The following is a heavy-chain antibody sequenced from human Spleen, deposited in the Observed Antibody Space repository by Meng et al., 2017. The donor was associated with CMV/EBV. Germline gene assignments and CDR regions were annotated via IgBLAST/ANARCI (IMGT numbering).Heavy chain of an antibody. Sequence: CKASDYTFRNDNIRWVRQATGQGPEWMGWISTYNGNTTTAQKFQGRVTLTTETSTSTAYMELRSLRSDDTAVYYCAIRGYSNWFAPWGQGTLVTVSS. D-gene: IGHD4-23*01. J-gene: IGHJ5*02. CDR3: AIRGYSNWFAP. V-gene: IGHV1-18*04. CDR2: ISTYNGNT. CDR1: DYTFRNDN.